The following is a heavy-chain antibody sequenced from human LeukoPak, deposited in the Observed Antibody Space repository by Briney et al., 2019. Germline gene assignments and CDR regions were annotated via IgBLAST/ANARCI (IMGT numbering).Heavy chain of an antibody. CDR2: IQQDGGEK. V-gene: IGHV3-7*05. Sequence: GGSLRLSCAASGFTFSSYWMSWVRQAPGKGLEWVANIQQDGGEKYYVDSVKGRFTISRDNAKNSLYLQMNSLRVEDTAVCYCARARSGYCFDYWGQGTLVTVSS. CDR1: GFTFSSYW. J-gene: IGHJ4*02. CDR3: ARARSGYCFDY. D-gene: IGHD7-27*01.